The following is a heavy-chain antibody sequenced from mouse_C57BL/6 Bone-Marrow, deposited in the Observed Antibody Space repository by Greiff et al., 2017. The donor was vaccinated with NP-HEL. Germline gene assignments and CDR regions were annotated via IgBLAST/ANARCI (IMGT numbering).Heavy chain of an antibody. J-gene: IGHJ4*01. CDR1: GYTFTSYW. V-gene: IGHV1-50*01. D-gene: IGHD1-1*01. CDR2: IDPSDSYT. Sequence: QVQLQQPGAELVKPGASVKLSCKASGYTFTSYWMQWVKQRPGQGLEWIGEIDPSDSYTNYNQKFKGKATLTVDTSSSTAYMQLSSLTSEDSAVYYCAREDYYGSSSYYYAMDYWGQGTSVTVSS. CDR3: AREDYYGSSSYYYAMDY.